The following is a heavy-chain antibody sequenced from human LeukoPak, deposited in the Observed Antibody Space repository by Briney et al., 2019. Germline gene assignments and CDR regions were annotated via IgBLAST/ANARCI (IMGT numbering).Heavy chain of an antibody. D-gene: IGHD2-21*01. V-gene: IGHV1-2*02. CDR1: GYSFTDYY. Sequence: ASVTVSCKTSGYSFTDYYMHWVRQAPGQELEWMGWINPNSGGTSSAQKFQGRVTMTRDTSITTVYMEVSWLTSDDTAIYYCARADRLDGGPYLIGPWGQGTLVTVSS. CDR2: INPNSGGT. J-gene: IGHJ5*02. CDR3: ARADRLDGGPYLIGP.